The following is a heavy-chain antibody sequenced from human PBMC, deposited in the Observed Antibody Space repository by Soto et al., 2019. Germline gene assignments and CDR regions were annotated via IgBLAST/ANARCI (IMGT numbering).Heavy chain of an antibody. Sequence: GGSLRLSCAASGFAFSTCAMSWVRQVPGKGLEWVSGISGSGANTYYADSVKGRFTISRDNSRNTLYLEMNRLRPDDTAVYYCAKNYGDYAWRWLDPWGQGTLVTVSS. CDR3: AKNYGDYAWRWLDP. V-gene: IGHV3-23*01. J-gene: IGHJ5*02. CDR1: GFAFSTCA. CDR2: ISGSGANT. D-gene: IGHD4-17*01.